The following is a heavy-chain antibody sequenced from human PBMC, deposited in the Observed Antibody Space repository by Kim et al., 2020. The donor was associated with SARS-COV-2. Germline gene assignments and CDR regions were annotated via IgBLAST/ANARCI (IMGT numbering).Heavy chain of an antibody. J-gene: IGHJ4*02. CDR2: T. D-gene: IGHD6-13*01. Sequence: THHNPSLKRRVTISVDTSKNQFSLKLSAVTAADTAVYYCARVLSSSWYVYWGQGTLVTVSS. V-gene: IGHV4-34*01. CDR3: ARVLSSSWYVY.